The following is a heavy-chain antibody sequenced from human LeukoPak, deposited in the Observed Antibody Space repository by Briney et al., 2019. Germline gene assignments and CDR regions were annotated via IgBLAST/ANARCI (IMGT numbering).Heavy chain of an antibody. CDR2: ISSSSSYI. J-gene: IGHJ5*02. CDR3: ARDRTPWIQPWEYNWFDP. CDR1: GFTFSSYS. D-gene: IGHD5-18*01. V-gene: IGHV3-21*01. Sequence: GGSLRLSCAASGFTFSSYSMNWVRQAPGKGLEWVSSISSSSSYIYYADSVKGRFTISRDNAKNSLYLQMNSLRAEDTAVYYCARDRTPWIQPWEYNWFDPWGQGTLVTVSS.